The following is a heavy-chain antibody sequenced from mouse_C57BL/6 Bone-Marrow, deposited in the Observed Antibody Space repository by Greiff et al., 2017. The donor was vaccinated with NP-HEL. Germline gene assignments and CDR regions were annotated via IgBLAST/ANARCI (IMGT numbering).Heavy chain of an antibody. J-gene: IGHJ3*01. CDR3: TEGGYPWFAY. CDR1: GFTFSNYW. V-gene: IGHV6-3*01. CDR2: IRLKSDNYAT. Sequence: EVKLMESGGGLVQPGGSMKLSCVASGFTFSNYWMNWVRQSPEKGLEWVAQIRLKSDNYATHYAESVKGRFTISRDDSKSSVYLQMNNLRAEDTGIYYCTEGGYPWFAYWGQGTLVTVSA. D-gene: IGHD2-2*01.